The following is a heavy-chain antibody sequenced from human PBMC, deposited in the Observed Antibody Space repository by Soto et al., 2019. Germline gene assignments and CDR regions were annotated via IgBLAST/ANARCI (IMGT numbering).Heavy chain of an antibody. CDR3: ARGLSYGSLDFDY. V-gene: IGHV3-33*01. Sequence: PGGSLRLSCAPSGFIFSRHGMHWVRQAPGKGLEWVALIWYDGSKKNYADSVKGRFTISRDNSKNTLYLQMDSLRADDTAVYYCARGLSYGSLDFDYWGQGTLVTVSS. CDR1: GFIFSRHG. D-gene: IGHD5-18*01. CDR2: IWYDGSKK. J-gene: IGHJ4*02.